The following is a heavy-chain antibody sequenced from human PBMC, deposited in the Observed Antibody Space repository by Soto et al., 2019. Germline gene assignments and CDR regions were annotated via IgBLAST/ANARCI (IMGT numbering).Heavy chain of an antibody. CDR2: ITSSSSTI. D-gene: IGHD5-18*01. Sequence: GGSLRLSCAASGFTFTIYSMNWVRQAPGKGLEWVSYITSSSSTIYYADPVKGRFTISRDNSKNTLYLQMNSLRAEDTAVYYCAKNHSYGYFYWGQGTLVTVSS. V-gene: IGHV3-48*01. CDR3: AKNHSYGYFY. J-gene: IGHJ4*02. CDR1: GFTFTIYS.